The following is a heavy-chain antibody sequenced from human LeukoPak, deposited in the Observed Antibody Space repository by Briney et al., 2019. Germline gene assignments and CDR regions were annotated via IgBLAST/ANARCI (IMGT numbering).Heavy chain of an antibody. D-gene: IGHD4-17*01. CDR3: ARPDYGDYEGGTFDY. CDR1: GFTFSSYA. J-gene: IGHJ4*02. CDR2: ISYDGSNK. Sequence: GGSLRLSCAASGFTFSSYAMHWVRQAPGKGLEWVAVISYDGSNKYYADSAKGRFTISRDNSKNTLYLQMNSLRAEDTAVYYCARPDYGDYEGGTFDYWGQGTLVTVSS. V-gene: IGHV3-30-3*01.